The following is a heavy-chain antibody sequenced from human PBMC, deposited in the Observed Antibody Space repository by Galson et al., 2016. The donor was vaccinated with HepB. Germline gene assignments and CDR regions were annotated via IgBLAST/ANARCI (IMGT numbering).Heavy chain of an antibody. Sequence: SLRLSCAASGFTFNDYWMNWVRQAPGQGLEWVANIKRDGSQIYYVDPVKGRFTISRDNFQNSLFLQMNSLRAEDTAVYYCARALWRQARRAAYFDYWGQGALVTVSS. CDR1: GFTFNDYW. V-gene: IGHV3-7*04. CDR2: IKRDGSQI. CDR3: ARALWRQARRAAYFDY. J-gene: IGHJ4*02. D-gene: IGHD5-18*01.